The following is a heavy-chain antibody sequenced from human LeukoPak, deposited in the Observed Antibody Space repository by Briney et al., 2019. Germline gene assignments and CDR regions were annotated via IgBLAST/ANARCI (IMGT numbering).Heavy chain of an antibody. D-gene: IGHD2-2*01. CDR1: GGSISSHY. Sequence: SETLSLTCTVSGGSISSHYWSWVRQPPGKGLEWIGYIYYSGSTNYNPSLKSRVTISVDTSKNQFSLKLSSVTAADTAVYYCARVYCSSTSCPYYYYYYMDVWGKGTTVTVSS. V-gene: IGHV4-59*11. CDR2: IYYSGST. J-gene: IGHJ6*03. CDR3: ARVYCSSTSCPYYYYYYMDV.